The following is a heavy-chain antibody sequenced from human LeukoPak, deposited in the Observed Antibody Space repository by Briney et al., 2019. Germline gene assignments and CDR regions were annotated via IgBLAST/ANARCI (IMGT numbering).Heavy chain of an antibody. V-gene: IGHV3-30*04. Sequence: GGSLRLSCVASGFSFSGYAIHWVRQAPGKGLEWVALISYNGGRKDYADSVKGRFTIDRDNSKNTVYLHMNSLRPDDTAIYFCARQEARNYYYEGLDYWGQGNLVTVSS. CDR2: ISYNGGRK. CDR3: ARQEARNYYYEGLDY. D-gene: IGHD3-22*01. J-gene: IGHJ4*02. CDR1: GFSFSGYA.